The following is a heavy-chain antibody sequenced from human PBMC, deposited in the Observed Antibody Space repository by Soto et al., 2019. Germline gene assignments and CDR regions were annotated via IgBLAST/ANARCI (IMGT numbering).Heavy chain of an antibody. CDR1: GDSFSPDT. V-gene: IGHV1-69*01. Sequence: VQLVQSGAEVRKPGSSVKVSCKTSGDSFSPDTFTWVRQAPGQGLEWMGGILPMFRTTNYAQQFQGRVTITADESTSTVYMELRSLRAEDTAIYFCATGTPSTSDRMCSRTLCYIPLDWGQGTLVAVSS. J-gene: IGHJ4*02. CDR2: ILPMFRTT. D-gene: IGHD2-2*01. CDR3: ATGTPSTSDRMCSRTLCYIPLD.